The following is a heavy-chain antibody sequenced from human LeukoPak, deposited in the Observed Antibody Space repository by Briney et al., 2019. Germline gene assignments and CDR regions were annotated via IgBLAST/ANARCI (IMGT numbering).Heavy chain of an antibody. Sequence: ASVKVSCKASGYTFTDYYMHWVRQAPGQGLELMGWISTNTGNPTYAQGFTGRFVFSLDTSVSTAYLQISSLKAEDTAVYYCARDYTLTLGTTTYFQHWGQGTLVTVSS. J-gene: IGHJ1*01. CDR3: ARDYTLTLGTTTYFQH. CDR1: GYTFTDYY. D-gene: IGHD1-7*01. CDR2: ISTNTGNP. V-gene: IGHV7-4-1*02.